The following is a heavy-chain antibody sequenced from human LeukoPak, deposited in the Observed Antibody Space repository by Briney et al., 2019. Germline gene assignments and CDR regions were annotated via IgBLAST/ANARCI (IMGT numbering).Heavy chain of an antibody. CDR1: GGSISITSYY. CDR3: AETNTQDWFDP. CDR2: IYHSGES. J-gene: IGHJ5*02. D-gene: IGHD2-8*01. V-gene: IGHV4-39*07. Sequence: ASETLSLTCRVSGGSISITSYYWGWIRQPPGKGLEWIASIYHSGESFYNPSLESRVAISVDTSNNEVFLDLYSVTAADTAMYYCAETNTQDWFDPWGRGTLVSVSS.